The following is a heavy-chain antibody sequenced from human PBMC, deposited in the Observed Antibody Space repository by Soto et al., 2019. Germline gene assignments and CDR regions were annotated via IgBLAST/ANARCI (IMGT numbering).Heavy chain of an antibody. Sequence: GGSLRLSCAASGFDFSSYAMSWVRQAPGKGLECISLISGSGVPTLYAESVKGRFSVSRDNSKDTLFLEMNNLGVDDTAMYYCAKSFCSSSSCFFLWVDPWGPGTLVTISS. V-gene: IGHV3-23*01. J-gene: IGHJ5*02. CDR1: GFDFSSYA. CDR2: ISGSGVPT. D-gene: IGHD2-2*01. CDR3: AKSFCSSSSCFFLWVDP.